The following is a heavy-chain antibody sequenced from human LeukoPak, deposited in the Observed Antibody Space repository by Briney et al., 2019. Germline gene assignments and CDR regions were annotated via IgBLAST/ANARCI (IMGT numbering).Heavy chain of an antibody. V-gene: IGHV4-61*10. CDR2: IYPSGST. D-gene: IGHD3-22*01. CDR3: ARGPEYYYDSSGYYYIDY. CDR1: GASLSSGSHY. Sequence: SETLSLTCTVSGASLSSGSHYWGCIRQPAGKGLEWIVSIYPSGSTDYNPSLKSRVTISVDTSKNQFSLKLSSVTAADTAVYYCARGPEYYYDSSGYYYIDYWGQGTLVTVSS. J-gene: IGHJ4*02.